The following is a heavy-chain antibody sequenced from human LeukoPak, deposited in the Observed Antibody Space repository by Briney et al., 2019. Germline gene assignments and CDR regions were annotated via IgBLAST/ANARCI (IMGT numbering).Heavy chain of an antibody. J-gene: IGHJ4*02. CDR3: ARAPTYGSGSSFDY. CDR1: GFTFRDYD. D-gene: IGHD3-10*01. V-gene: IGHV3-11*01. Sequence: GGSLRLSCAASGFTFRDYDMTWIRQAPGKGQEWVSYISSSDRTIYNAESVKGRFTISRDNAKNSLYLQMNSLRAEDTAVYYCARAPTYGSGSSFDYWGQGTLVTVSS. CDR2: ISSSDRTI.